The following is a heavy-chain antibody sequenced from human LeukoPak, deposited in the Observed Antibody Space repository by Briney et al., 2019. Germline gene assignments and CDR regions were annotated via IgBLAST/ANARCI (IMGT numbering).Heavy chain of an antibody. Sequence: PGGSLRLSCAASGFTFSSFAMSWVRQAPGKGLEWVSGISGSAGTTYYADSVKGRFTISRDNAKNSLYLQMNSLRAEDTAVYYCAELGITMIGGVWGKGTTVTISS. V-gene: IGHV3-23*01. CDR3: AELGITMIGGV. CDR1: GFTFSSFA. CDR2: ISGSAGTT. D-gene: IGHD3-10*02. J-gene: IGHJ6*04.